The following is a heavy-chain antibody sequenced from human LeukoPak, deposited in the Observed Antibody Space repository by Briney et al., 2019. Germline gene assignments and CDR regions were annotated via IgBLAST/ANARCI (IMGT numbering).Heavy chain of an antibody. J-gene: IGHJ4*02. CDR1: GFTFDDYA. CDR3: ARINDD. D-gene: IGHD3-16*01. Sequence: GRSLRLSXAASGFTFDDYAMHWVRQAPGKGLEWVSSISSSSSYIYYADSVKGRFTISRDNAKNSLYLQMNSLRAEDTAVYYCARINDDWGQGTLVTVSS. V-gene: IGHV3-21*01. CDR2: ISSSSSYI.